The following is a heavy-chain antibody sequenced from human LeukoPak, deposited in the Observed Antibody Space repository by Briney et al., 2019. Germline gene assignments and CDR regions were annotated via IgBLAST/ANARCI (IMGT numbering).Heavy chain of an antibody. J-gene: IGHJ4*02. D-gene: IGHD2-2*01. Sequence: SETLSLTCTVSGGSISSYYWSWIRQPPGKGLEWIGYIYYSGSTNYNPSLKSRVTISVDTSENQFSLKLSSVTAADTAVYYCARDLSHCSSTSCYDYWGQGTLVTVSS. CDR3: ARDLSHCSSTSCYDY. V-gene: IGHV4-59*01. CDR2: IYYSGST. CDR1: GGSISSYY.